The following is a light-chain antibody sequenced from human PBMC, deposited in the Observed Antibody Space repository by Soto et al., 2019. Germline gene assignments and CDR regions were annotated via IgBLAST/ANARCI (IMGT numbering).Light chain of an antibody. CDR1: SSNIGAGYD. V-gene: IGLV1-40*01. Sequence: QAVVTKPPSVSGAPGQRVTISCTGSSSNIGAGYDVHWYQQLPGTAPKLLIYGNSNRPSGVPDRFSGSKSGTSASLAIPGLQAEDEADYYCQSYDSSLSGHVFGTGTKVTVL. CDR2: GNS. J-gene: IGLJ1*01. CDR3: QSYDSSLSGHV.